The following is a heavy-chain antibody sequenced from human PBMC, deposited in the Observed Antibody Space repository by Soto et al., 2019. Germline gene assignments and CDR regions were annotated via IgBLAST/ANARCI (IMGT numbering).Heavy chain of an antibody. D-gene: IGHD3-3*01. Sequence: KGLEWVAVISYDGSNKYYAESVKGRFTISRDNSKNTLYLQMNSLGAEDTAVFFFQAEDGIRVYFPVSAFLLNRSSDL. CDR2: ISYDGSNK. CDR3: QAEDGIRVYFPVSAFLLNRSSDL. V-gene: IGHV3-30*03. J-gene: IGHJ2*01.